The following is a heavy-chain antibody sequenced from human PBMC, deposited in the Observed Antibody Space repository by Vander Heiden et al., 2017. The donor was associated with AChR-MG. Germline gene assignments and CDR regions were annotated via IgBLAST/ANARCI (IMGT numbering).Heavy chain of an antibody. CDR2: IIPIFGTA. CDR3: AREAMGYGMDV. J-gene: IGHJ6*02. Sequence: QVQLVQSGAEVKKPGSSVKVSCKASGGTFSSHAISGVRQAPGQGLEWMGGIIPIFGTANYAQKFQGRVTITADESTSTAYMELSSLRSEDTAVYYCAREAMGYGMDVWGQGTTVTVSS. V-gene: IGHV1-69*01. CDR1: GGTFSSHA.